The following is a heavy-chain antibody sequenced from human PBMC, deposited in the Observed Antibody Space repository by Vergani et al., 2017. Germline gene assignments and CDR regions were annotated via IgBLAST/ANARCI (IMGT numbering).Heavy chain of an antibody. V-gene: IGHV3-23*01. CDR3: AKVVVAATVGYFDY. D-gene: IGHD2-15*01. CDR2: ISGSGGSN. CDR1: GFPFSSYA. J-gene: IGHJ4*02. Sequence: EVQLLESGGGFVQPGGSLKLSFEASGFPFSSYALSWVRQAPGKGLDWVSAISGSGGSNYYADSVKGRFTISRTNSKNTLYLQMNSLRAEDTAVYYCAKVVVAATVGYFDYWGQGTLVTVSS.